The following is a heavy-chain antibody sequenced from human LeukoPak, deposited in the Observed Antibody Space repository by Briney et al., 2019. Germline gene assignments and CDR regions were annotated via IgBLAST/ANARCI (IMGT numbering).Heavy chain of an antibody. CDR2: INPNSGGT. J-gene: IGHJ4*02. V-gene: IGHV1-2*02. CDR1: GYTFTGYY. D-gene: IGHD2-15*01. CDR3: ARWGSCSGGSCYSEGFDY. Sequence: ASVKVSCKASGYTFTGYYMHWVRQAPGQGLEWMGWINPNSGGTNYAQKFQGRVTMTRDTSISTAYMELSRLRSDDTAVYYCARWGSCSGGSCYSEGFDYWGQGTLVTVSS.